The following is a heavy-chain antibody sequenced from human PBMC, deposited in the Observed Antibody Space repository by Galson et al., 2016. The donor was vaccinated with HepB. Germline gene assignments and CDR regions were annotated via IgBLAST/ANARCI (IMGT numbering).Heavy chain of an antibody. Sequence: SLRLSCAASGFNFNYAWMSWVRQAPGEGLEWVGRITSKNDGGTADYASPVKGRFTISRDDSKNTLYLQMNSLKTEDTALYYCTADLSRRSGYCHDYWGQGTLVTVSS. V-gene: IGHV3-15*01. J-gene: IGHJ4*02. CDR3: TADLSRRSGYCHDY. CDR2: ITSKNDGGTA. CDR1: GFNFNYAW. D-gene: IGHD3-3*01.